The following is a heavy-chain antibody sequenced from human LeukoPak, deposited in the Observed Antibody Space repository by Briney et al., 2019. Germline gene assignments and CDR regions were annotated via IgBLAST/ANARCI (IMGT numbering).Heavy chain of an antibody. V-gene: IGHV3-30*03. Sequence: GGSLRLSCAASGFTFSSYGMHWVRQAPGKGLEWVAVISYDGSNKYYADSVKGRFTISRDNAKNSLYLQMNSLRAEDTAVYYCARDSGAPGDYWGQGTLVTVSS. D-gene: IGHD3-10*01. CDR1: GFTFSSYG. J-gene: IGHJ4*02. CDR3: ARDSGAPGDY. CDR2: ISYDGSNK.